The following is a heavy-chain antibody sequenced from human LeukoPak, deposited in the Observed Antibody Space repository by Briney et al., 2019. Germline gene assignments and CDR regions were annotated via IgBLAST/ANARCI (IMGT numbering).Heavy chain of an antibody. D-gene: IGHD3-3*01. CDR1: GFTFSSHL. Sequence: GGSLRLSCAASGFTFSSHLISWVRQAPGKGLEWVANMRQDGSEKYYVDSVKGRFTISRDNAKNSLYLQMNSLRAEDTAVYYCAKEGYDFWSGPSGYFDYWGQGTLVTVSS. CDR2: MRQDGSEK. J-gene: IGHJ4*02. CDR3: AKEGYDFWSGPSGYFDY. V-gene: IGHV3-7*03.